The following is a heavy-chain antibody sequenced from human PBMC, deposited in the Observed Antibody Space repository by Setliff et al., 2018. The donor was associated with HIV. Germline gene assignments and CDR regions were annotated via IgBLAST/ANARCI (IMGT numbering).Heavy chain of an antibody. Sequence: GASVKVSCKVSVYTLTEVSMHWVRQTPGNGLEWLGGFDPEGGQTIYAPKFLGRIAMTEDTSADTAYTELSRLRSEDTAVYYCTTGLRWLVESTGKYFQQWGQGTLVTVSS. V-gene: IGHV1-24*01. CDR1: VYTLTEVS. CDR2: FDPEGGQT. J-gene: IGHJ1*01. CDR3: TTGLRWLVESTGKYFQQ. D-gene: IGHD1-26*01.